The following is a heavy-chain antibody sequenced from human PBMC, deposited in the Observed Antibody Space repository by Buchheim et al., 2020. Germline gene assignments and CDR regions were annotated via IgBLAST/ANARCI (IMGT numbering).Heavy chain of an antibody. J-gene: IGHJ4*02. Sequence: QVQLVESGGGLVKPGGSLRLSCAASGFTFSDYYMSWIRQAPGKGLEWVSYISSSSSFTKYADSVKGRFTIYRDNVKNSLYLQMNSLRAEDTAVYFCARYGASDYSNNWVFDYWGQGTL. CDR3: ARYGASDYSNNWVFDY. D-gene: IGHD6-13*01. CDR2: ISSSSSFT. CDR1: GFTFSDYY. V-gene: IGHV3-11*06.